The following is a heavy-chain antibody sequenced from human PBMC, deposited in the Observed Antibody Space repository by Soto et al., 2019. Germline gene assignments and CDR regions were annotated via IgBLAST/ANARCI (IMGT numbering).Heavy chain of an antibody. CDR3: AGVYYGGNSVNNY. V-gene: IGHV3-30-3*01. CDR1: GFTFSSFA. J-gene: IGHJ4*02. CDR2: TSYDGSNK. D-gene: IGHD2-8*01. Sequence: PGGSLRLSCAGSGFTFSSFAMSWVRQAPGKGLEWVAATSYDGSNKYYADSVKGRFIISRGNSKNTLDLLLNTLRAEDTAVYYCAGVYYGGNSVNNYWGQGTPVTVS.